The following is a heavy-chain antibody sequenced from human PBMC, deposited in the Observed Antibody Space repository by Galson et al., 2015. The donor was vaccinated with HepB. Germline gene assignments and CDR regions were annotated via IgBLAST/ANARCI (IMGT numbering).Heavy chain of an antibody. D-gene: IGHD6-13*01. J-gene: IGHJ6*03. CDR3: ARGIAAAGNYYYYMDV. Sequence: SVKVSCKASGYTFTGYYMHWVRQAPGQGLEWMGWINPNSGGTNYAQKFQGRVAMTRDTSISTAYMELSRLTSDDTAVYQGARGIAAAGNYYYYMDVWGKGTTISVSS. CDR2: INPNSGGT. CDR1: GYTFTGYY. V-gene: IGHV1-2*02.